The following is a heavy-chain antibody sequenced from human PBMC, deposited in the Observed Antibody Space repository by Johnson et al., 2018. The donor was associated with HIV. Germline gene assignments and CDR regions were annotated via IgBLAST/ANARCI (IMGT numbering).Heavy chain of an antibody. CDR1: GFTVSSNE. CDR3: ARDWEEHGAFDI. D-gene: IGHD1-26*01. Sequence: VQLVESRGVLVQPGGSLRLSCAASGFTVSSNEMSWVRQAPGKGLEWVSSISGGSTYYADSRKGRFTISRDNSKNTLHLQMNSLRAEDTAVYYGARDWEEHGAFDIWGQGTMVTVSS. CDR2: ISGGST. J-gene: IGHJ3*02. V-gene: IGHV3-38-3*01.